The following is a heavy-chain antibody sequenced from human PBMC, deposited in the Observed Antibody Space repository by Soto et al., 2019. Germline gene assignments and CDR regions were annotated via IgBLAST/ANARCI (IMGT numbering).Heavy chain of an antibody. D-gene: IGHD2-2*01. J-gene: IGHJ5*02. CDR1: GGSFSGYY. V-gene: IGHV4-34*01. CDR3: ARRYCSSTTCRAGFDP. Sequence: QVQLQQWGAGLLKPSETLSLPWAVYGGSFSGYYWSWIRQAPGKGLEWIGEINHSGSTKYNPSLKSRVPISVDTPKNQISLKLTSVTAADTAPYYCARRYCSSTTCRAGFDPWGRGNLATVSS. CDR2: INHSGST.